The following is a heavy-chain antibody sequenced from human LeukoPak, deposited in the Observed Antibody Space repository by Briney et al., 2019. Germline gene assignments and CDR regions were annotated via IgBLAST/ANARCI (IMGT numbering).Heavy chain of an antibody. CDR2: IWYDGSNK. CDR1: GFTLSSYG. Sequence: GGSLRLSCAASGFTLSSYGMHWVRQAPGKGLGGVAVIWYDGSNKYYADSVKGRFTISRDNSKNTLYLQMNSLRAEDTAVYYCARDLKRGYSYGSDYWGQGTLVTVSS. J-gene: IGHJ4*02. V-gene: IGHV3-33*01. D-gene: IGHD5-18*01. CDR3: ARDLKRGYSYGSDY.